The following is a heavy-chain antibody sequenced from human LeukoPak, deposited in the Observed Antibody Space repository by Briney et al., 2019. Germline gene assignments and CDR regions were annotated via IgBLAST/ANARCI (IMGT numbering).Heavy chain of an antibody. CDR3: ASPPSIVGATTWNY. Sequence: GGSLRLSCAASGFTFSSYGMHWVRQAPGKGLEWVAVIWYDGSNKYYADSVKGRFTISRDNSKNTLYLQMNSLRAEDTAVYYCASPPSIVGATTWNYWGQGTLVTVSS. D-gene: IGHD1-26*01. CDR2: IWYDGSNK. V-gene: IGHV3-33*01. J-gene: IGHJ4*02. CDR1: GFTFSSYG.